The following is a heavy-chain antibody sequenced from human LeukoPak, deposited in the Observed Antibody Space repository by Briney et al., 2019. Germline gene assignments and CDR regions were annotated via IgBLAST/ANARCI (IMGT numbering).Heavy chain of an antibody. Sequence: SETLSLTCTVSGGSISSYYWSWIRQPPGKGLEWIGYIYYSGSTNYNPSLKSRVTISVDPSKKQFFLKLNSVTAADTAVYYCAREWWSSRWFDPWGQGTVVTVSS. CDR1: GGSISSYY. V-gene: IGHV4-59*12. D-gene: IGHD2-8*02. J-gene: IGHJ5*02. CDR2: IYYSGST. CDR3: AREWWSSRWFDP.